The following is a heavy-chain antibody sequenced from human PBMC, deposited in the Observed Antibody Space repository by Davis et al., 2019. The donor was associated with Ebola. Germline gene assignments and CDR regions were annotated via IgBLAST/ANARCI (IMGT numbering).Heavy chain of an antibody. CDR3: AREVAVVYFDY. J-gene: IGHJ4*02. Sequence: GGSLRLSCAASGFSFSSYSMNWVRQAPGKGLEWVSSISSSSSYIYCADSVKGRFTISRDNAKNSLYLQMNSLRAEDTAVYYCAREVAVVYFDYWGQGTLVTVSS. CDR2: ISSSSSYI. CDR1: GFSFSSYS. V-gene: IGHV3-21*01. D-gene: IGHD6-19*01.